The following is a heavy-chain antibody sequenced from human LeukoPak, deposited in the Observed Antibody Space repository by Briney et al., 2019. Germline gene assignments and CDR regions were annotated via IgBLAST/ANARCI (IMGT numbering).Heavy chain of an antibody. CDR3: ARAEGYYDSSGYRGGSASVSY. D-gene: IGHD3-22*01. Sequence: SETLSLTCAVYVGSFSGYYWTWIRQPPGKGLEWIGEINHSGSTNYNPSLKSRVTISADTSKNQFSLKLSSVTAADTAVYFCARAEGYYDSSGYRGGSASVSYWGQGTLVTVSS. J-gene: IGHJ4*02. CDR2: INHSGST. CDR1: VGSFSGYY. V-gene: IGHV4-34*01.